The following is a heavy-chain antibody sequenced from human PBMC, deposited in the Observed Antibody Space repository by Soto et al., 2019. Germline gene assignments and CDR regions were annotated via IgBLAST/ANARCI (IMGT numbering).Heavy chain of an antibody. D-gene: IGHD6-19*01. CDR1: GFTFSSYG. CDR2: IWYDGSNK. Sequence: GGSLRLSCAASGFTFSSYGMHWVRQAPGKGLEWVAVIWYDGSNKYYADSVKGRFTISRDNSKDTLYLQMNSLRAEDTAVYYCAREYNAIAVAETAYYYGMDVWGQGTTVTVSS. V-gene: IGHV3-33*01. CDR3: AREYNAIAVAETAYYYGMDV. J-gene: IGHJ6*02.